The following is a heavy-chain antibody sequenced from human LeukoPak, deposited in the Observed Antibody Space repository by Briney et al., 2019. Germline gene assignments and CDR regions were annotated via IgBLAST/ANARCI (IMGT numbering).Heavy chain of an antibody. CDR2: IYSGGST. D-gene: IGHD3-22*01. CDR3: ARDLYYYDSSGYYAPYYYYGMDV. CDR1: GFTFSSYA. J-gene: IGHJ6*02. Sequence: PGGSLRLSCAASGFTFSSYAMSWVRQAPGKGLEWVSVIYSGGSTYYADSVKGRFTISRDNSKNTLYLQMNSLRAEDTAVYYCARDLYYYDSSGYYAPYYYYGMDVWGQGTTVTASS. V-gene: IGHV3-53*01.